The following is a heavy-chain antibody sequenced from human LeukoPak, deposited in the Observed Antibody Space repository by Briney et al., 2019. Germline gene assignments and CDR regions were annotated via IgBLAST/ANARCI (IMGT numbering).Heavy chain of an antibody. Sequence: SETLSLTCVVSGGSISSTSYYWGWIRQPPGKGLEWIGSIYYSGSTNYNPSLKSRVTISVDTSKNQFSLKLNSVTAADTAVYYCARFLSDSSGWNADAFDIWGQGTMVTVSS. J-gene: IGHJ3*02. V-gene: IGHV4-39*07. CDR1: GGSISSTSYY. D-gene: IGHD6-19*01. CDR2: IYYSGST. CDR3: ARFLSDSSGWNADAFDI.